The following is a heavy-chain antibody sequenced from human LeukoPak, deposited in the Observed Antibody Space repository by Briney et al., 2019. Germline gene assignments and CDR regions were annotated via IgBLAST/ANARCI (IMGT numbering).Heavy chain of an antibody. J-gene: IGHJ4*02. CDR3: ATLYGSGHY. Sequence: SETLSLTCTVSGGSISSSSYYWGWIRQPPGKGLEWIGGIYYSGSTYYNPSLKSRVTISVDTSKNQFSLKLSSVTAADTAVYYCATLYGSGHYWGQGTLVTVSS. CDR1: GGSISSSSYY. CDR2: IYYSGST. V-gene: IGHV4-39*07. D-gene: IGHD3-10*01.